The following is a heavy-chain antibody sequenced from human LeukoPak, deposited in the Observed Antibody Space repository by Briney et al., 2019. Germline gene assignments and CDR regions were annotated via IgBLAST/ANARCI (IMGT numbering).Heavy chain of an antibody. D-gene: IGHD1-26*01. J-gene: IGHJ4*02. Sequence: ASVKVSCKASGYTFTSYGISWERQAPGQGLEWMGWISAYNGNTNYAQKLQGRVTMTTDTSTSTAYMELRSLRSDDTAVYYCARDKRYGRGWEQTGALDYWGQGTLVTVSS. V-gene: IGHV1-18*01. CDR1: GYTFTSYG. CDR2: ISAYNGNT. CDR3: ARDKRYGRGWEQTGALDY.